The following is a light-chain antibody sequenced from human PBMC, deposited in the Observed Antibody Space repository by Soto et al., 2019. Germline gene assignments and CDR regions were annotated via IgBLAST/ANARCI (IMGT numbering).Light chain of an antibody. CDR2: DVS. CDR3: CSYAGSNTFV. Sequence: QSALTQPRSVSGSPGQSVTISCTGTSSDVGGYDFVSWYQQHPGKAPKLMISDVSKRPSGVPDRFSGSKSGNTASLTISGLQAEDEADYYCCSYAGSNTFVFGTGTKVTVL. V-gene: IGLV2-11*01. J-gene: IGLJ1*01. CDR1: SSDVGGYDF.